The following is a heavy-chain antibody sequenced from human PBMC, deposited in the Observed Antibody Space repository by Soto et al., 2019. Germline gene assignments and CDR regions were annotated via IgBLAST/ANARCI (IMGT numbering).Heavy chain of an antibody. D-gene: IGHD3-3*01. J-gene: IGHJ4*02. CDR2: IYWDDDK. Sequence: QITLNESGPTVVRPTETLTLTCRFSGFSLTTSGVGVGWIRQSPGKAPEWLALIYWDDDKRYSASLKSRLTITQDTSKDQVGLTVSDVDPKDTAYYYLDNRVVRTVFGFDSATAMYFDFWGQGTPVAVSS. CDR3: DNRVVRTVFGFDSATAMYFDF. CDR1: GFSLTTSGVG. V-gene: IGHV2-5*02.